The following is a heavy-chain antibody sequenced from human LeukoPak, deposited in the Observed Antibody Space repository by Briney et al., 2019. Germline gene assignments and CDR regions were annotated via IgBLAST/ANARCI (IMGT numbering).Heavy chain of an antibody. Sequence: SETLSLTCTVSGGSISSYYWSWLRQPPGKGLEWIGYIYYSGSTNYNPSLKSRVTISVDTSKNQFSLKLSSVTAADTAVYYCARGAEDSSGYSEYYFDYWGQGTLVTVSS. CDR1: GGSISSYY. D-gene: IGHD3-22*01. J-gene: IGHJ4*02. CDR2: IYYSGST. V-gene: IGHV4-59*01. CDR3: ARGAEDSSGYSEYYFDY.